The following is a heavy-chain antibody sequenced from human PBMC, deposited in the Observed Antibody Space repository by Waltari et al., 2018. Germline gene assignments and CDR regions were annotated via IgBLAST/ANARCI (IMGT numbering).Heavy chain of an antibody. CDR1: GGSISSGGYS. CDR2: IYHSGST. CDR3: ARVSPEYYDFWSGYLDY. D-gene: IGHD3-3*01. Sequence: QLQLQESGSGLVKPSQTLPLTCAVSGGSISSGGYSWSWIRQPPGKGLEWIGYIYHSGSTYYNPSLKSRVTISVDRSKNQFSLKLSSVTAADTAVYYCARVSPEYYDFWSGYLDYWGQGTLVTVSS. V-gene: IGHV4-30-2*01. J-gene: IGHJ4*02.